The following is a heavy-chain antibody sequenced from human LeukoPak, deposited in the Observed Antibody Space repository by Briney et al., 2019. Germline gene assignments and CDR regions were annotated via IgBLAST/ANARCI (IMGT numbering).Heavy chain of an antibody. CDR1: GFTFNTYA. CDR3: AKDTVTYMPHGGYFDY. V-gene: IGHV3-30-3*01. CDR2: ISYDGTTK. D-gene: IGHD4-17*01. J-gene: IGHJ4*02. Sequence: PERSLRHSCTASGFTFNTYAIHWVRQAPGKGLQWVAVISYDGTTKHYSDSAKGRFTISRDNSKSTLFLQMNSLRAEDTALYYCAKDTVTYMPHGGYFDYWGQGTLVTVSS.